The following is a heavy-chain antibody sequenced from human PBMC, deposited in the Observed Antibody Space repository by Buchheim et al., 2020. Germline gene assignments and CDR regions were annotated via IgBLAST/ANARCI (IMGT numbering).Heavy chain of an antibody. J-gene: IGHJ6*02. CDR2: IYYSGST. D-gene: IGHD4-17*01. V-gene: IGHV4-30-4*01. Sequence: QVQLQESGPGLVKPSQTLSLTCTVSGGSISSGDYYWSWIRQPPGKGLEWIGYIYYSGSTYYNPSLKSRVTISVDTSKNQFSLKLSSVTAADTAVYYCARGGFYGDYVEGRPYEYGMDVWGQGTT. CDR3: ARGGFYGDYVEGRPYEYGMDV. CDR1: GGSISSGDYY.